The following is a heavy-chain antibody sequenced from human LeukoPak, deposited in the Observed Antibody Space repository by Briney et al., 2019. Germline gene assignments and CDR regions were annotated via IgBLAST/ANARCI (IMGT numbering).Heavy chain of an antibody. J-gene: IGHJ4*02. CDR1: GFTFSSYS. Sequence: GGSLRLSCAASGFTFSSYSMNWVRQAPGKGLEWVSYISSSSSTIYYADSVKGRFTISRDNAKSSLYLQMNSLRAEDTAVYYCARDRSFTKGDYWGQGTLVTVSS. CDR3: ARDRSFTKGDY. D-gene: IGHD1-1*01. V-gene: IGHV3-48*01. CDR2: ISSSSSTI.